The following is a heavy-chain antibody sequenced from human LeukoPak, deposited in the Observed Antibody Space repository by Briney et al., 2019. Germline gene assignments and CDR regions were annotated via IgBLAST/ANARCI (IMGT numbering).Heavy chain of an antibody. CDR2: INPTDGST. J-gene: IGHJ5*02. Sequence: ASVKVSCKASGYTFTSYYMHWVRQAPGQGLEGMGLINPTDGSTGYAQKFQGRVTMTRDMSTSTDYMELSSLRSEDTAIYYCARDNSVGDNAWWFDPWGQGTLVTVSS. D-gene: IGHD1-26*01. V-gene: IGHV1-46*01. CDR3: ARDNSVGDNAWWFDP. CDR1: GYTFTSYY.